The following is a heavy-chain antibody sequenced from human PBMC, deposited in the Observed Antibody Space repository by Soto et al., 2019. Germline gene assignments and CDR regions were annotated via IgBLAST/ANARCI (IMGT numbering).Heavy chain of an antibody. V-gene: IGHV4-59*02. CDR3: ARGGTSGSAVFNWFDP. CDR1: GASVSTYS. D-gene: IGHD3-10*01. CDR2: IHYNGGA. J-gene: IGHJ5*02. Sequence: SETLSLTCSVTGASVSTYSWSWIRQSPGKGLEWIGYIHYNGGANYTPSLRSRVTISVDTSKNQLSLNLTSLTAADTAVYYCARGGTSGSAVFNWFDPWGQGTLVTVSS.